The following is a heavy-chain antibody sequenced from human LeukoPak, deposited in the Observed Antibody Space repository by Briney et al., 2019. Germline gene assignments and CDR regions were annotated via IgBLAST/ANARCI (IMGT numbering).Heavy chain of an antibody. D-gene: IGHD6-19*01. CDR2: IVVGSGNT. CDR3: AAAQWLLETPFDY. CDR1: GFTFTSSA. Sequence: SVKVSCKASGFTFTSSAVQWVRQARGQRLEWIGWIVVGSGNTNYAQKFQERVTITRDMSTSTAYMELSSLISEDTAVYYCAAAQWLLETPFDYWGQGTLVTVSS. J-gene: IGHJ4*02. V-gene: IGHV1-58*01.